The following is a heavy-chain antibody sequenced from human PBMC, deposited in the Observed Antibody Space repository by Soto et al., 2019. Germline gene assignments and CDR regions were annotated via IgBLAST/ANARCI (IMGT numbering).Heavy chain of an antibody. J-gene: IGHJ6*03. CDR3: ARGNVVVPAAITTFNDYYMDV. D-gene: IGHD2-2*01. CDR1: FC. Sequence: FCWSRIRKKQGKGLEWIGYIYYSGSTYYNPSLKSRVTISVDTSKNQFSLKLSSVTAADTAVYYCARGNVVVPAAITTFNDYYMDVWGKGTTVTGSS. CDR2: IYYSGST. V-gene: IGHV4-31*02.